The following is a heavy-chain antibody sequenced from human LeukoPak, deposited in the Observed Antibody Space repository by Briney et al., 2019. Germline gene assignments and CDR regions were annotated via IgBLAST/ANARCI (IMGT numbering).Heavy chain of an antibody. CDR2: IKSDGKT. D-gene: IGHD3-22*01. CDR1: GFSFSSYW. Sequence: PGGSLRLSCAASGFSFSSYWMHWVRQAPGKGLVWVSRIKSDGKTNYADSVKGRFTISRDNAKNTVSLQMNSLRAEDTGVYYCARAPSEIGGYYPEYFRHWGKGTLVTVSS. J-gene: IGHJ1*01. CDR3: ARAPSEIGGYYPEYFRH. V-gene: IGHV3-74*01.